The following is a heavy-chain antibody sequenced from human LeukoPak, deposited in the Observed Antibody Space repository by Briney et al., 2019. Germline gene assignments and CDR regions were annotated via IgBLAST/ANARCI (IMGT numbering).Heavy chain of an antibody. CDR1: GGSITSYY. CDR2: INHSGST. V-gene: IGHV4-34*01. CDR3: ARKGTFWSGFLPANWFNP. J-gene: IGHJ5*02. Sequence: SETLSLTCTVSGGSITSYYWSWIRQPPGKGLEWIGEINHSGSTNYNPSLKSRVTISVDTSKNQFSLKLSSVTAADTAVYYCARKGTFWSGFLPANWFNPWGQGTLVTVSS. D-gene: IGHD3-3*01.